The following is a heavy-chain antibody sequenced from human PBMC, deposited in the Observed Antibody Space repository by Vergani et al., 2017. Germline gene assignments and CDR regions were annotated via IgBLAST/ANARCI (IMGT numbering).Heavy chain of an antibody. CDR3: ARLDYGDYQNYYYYDYYMDV. D-gene: IGHD4-17*01. CDR1: GYSFTSYW. CDR2: IYPGDSDT. J-gene: IGHJ6*03. Sequence: EVQLVPSGAEVKKPGESLKISCKGSGYSFTSYWNGWVRQLPGKGLEWMGIIYPGDSDTRYSPSFQGQVTISADKPIRTAYLQCGSLKASDTAMYYCARLDYGDYQNYYYYDYYMDVGGKGTTVTVSS. V-gene: IGHV5-51*01.